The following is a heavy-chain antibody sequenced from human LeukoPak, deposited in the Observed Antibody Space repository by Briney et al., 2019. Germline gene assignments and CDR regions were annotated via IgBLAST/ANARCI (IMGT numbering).Heavy chain of an antibody. CDR1: GYTFTGHY. CDR2: IDPHSGDT. J-gene: IGHJ4*02. CDR3: AREVASGYCIDGVCPPFGY. V-gene: IGHV1-2*02. D-gene: IGHD2-8*01. Sequence: ASVRVSCKASGYTFTGHYLHWVRQAPGQGLEWMRWIDPHSGDTNYAQKFQGRVPMTRDTSITTAYMELSRLTSDDTAVYYCAREVASGYCIDGVCPPFGYWGQGTLVTVSS.